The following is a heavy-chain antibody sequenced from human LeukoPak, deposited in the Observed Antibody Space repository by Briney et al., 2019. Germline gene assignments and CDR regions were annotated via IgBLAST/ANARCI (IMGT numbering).Heavy chain of an antibody. CDR1: GGTFSSYA. D-gene: IGHD5-18*01. J-gene: IGHJ4*02. CDR2: IIPIFGTA. CDR3: ASGYSYGFDY. V-gene: IGHV1-69*05. Sequence: ASVKVSCKASGGTFSSYAISWVRQAPGQGLEWMGRIIPIFGTANYAQKFQGRVTITTDESTSTAYMELSSLRSEDTAVYYCASGYSYGFDYWGQGTPVTVSS.